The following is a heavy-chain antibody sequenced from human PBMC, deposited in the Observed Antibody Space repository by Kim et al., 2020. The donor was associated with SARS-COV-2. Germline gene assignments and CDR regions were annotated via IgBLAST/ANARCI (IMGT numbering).Heavy chain of an antibody. CDR1: GYSFTSYW. CDR3: ARRGVATSYYYYGMDV. CDR2: IYPGDSDT. V-gene: IGHV5-51*01. Sequence: GESLKISCKGSGYSFTSYWIGWVRQMPGKGLEWMGIIYPGDSDTRYSPSFQGQVTISADKSISTAYLQWSSLKASDTAMYYCARRGVATSYYYYGMDVWGQGTTVTVSS. J-gene: IGHJ6*02. D-gene: IGHD5-12*01.